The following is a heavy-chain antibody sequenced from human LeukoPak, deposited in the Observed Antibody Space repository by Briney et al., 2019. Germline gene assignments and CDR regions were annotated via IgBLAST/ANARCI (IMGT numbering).Heavy chain of an antibody. CDR3: AVSGYSYGDRFDY. J-gene: IGHJ4*02. D-gene: IGHD5-18*01. Sequence: GGSLRLSCAASGFTFSSYEMNWVRHAPGKGLEWVSYISSSGSTIYYADSVKGRFTISRDNAKNSLYLQMNSLRAEDTAVYYCAVSGYSYGDRFDYWGQGTLVTVSS. CDR2: ISSSGSTI. V-gene: IGHV3-48*03. CDR1: GFTFSSYE.